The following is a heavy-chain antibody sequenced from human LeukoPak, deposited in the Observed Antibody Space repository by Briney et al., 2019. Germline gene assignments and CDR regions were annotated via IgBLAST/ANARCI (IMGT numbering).Heavy chain of an antibody. V-gene: IGHV4-59*01. CDR1: GGSISSYY. CDR3: AGTRIAAAGTGLFDY. Sequence: SETLSLTCTVSGGSISSYYWSWIRQPPGKGLEWIGYIYYSGSTNYNPSLKSRVTISVDTSKNQFSLKLSSVTAADTAVYYCAGTRIAAAGTGLFDYWGQGTLVTVSS. D-gene: IGHD6-13*01. J-gene: IGHJ4*02. CDR2: IYYSGST.